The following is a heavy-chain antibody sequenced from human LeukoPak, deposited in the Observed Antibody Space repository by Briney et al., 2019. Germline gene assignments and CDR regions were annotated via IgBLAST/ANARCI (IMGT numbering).Heavy chain of an antibody. CDR3: ATGLWFGKYLDV. J-gene: IGHJ6*04. CDR1: GYTFTSFA. D-gene: IGHD3-10*01. V-gene: IGHV1-3*03. CDR2: INAGNGNT. Sequence: GASVKVSCKASGYTFTSFAMHWVRQAPGQRLEWVGWINAGNGNTQYSQEFQGRVTMTEDTSTDTAYMELSSLRSEDTAVYYCATGLWFGKYLDVWGKGTTVTISS.